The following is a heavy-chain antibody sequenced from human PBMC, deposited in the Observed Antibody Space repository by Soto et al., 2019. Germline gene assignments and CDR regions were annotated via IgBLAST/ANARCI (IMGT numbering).Heavy chain of an antibody. D-gene: IGHD5-12*01. J-gene: IGHJ6*02. CDR2: IYYSGSS. CDR3: AKAIVATICGKDV. V-gene: IGHV4-30-4*01. CDR1: GGSISSGDYY. Sequence: SESLSLTCTVSGGSISSGDYYWSWIRQPPGKGLEYIGYIYYSGSSHYNPSLKSRVTISLDTSRNQFSLKLSSVTSADTAVHYCAKAIVATICGKDVWSQGNTVT.